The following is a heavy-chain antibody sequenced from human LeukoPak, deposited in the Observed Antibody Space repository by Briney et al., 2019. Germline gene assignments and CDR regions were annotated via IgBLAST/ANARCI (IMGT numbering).Heavy chain of an antibody. J-gene: IGHJ4*02. D-gene: IGHD5-18*01. CDR2: LSYDGSNK. Sequence: PGGSLRLSCAASGFTFSSYGMHWVRQAPGKGLEWVAVLSYDGSNKYYADSVKGRFTISRDNSKNTLYLQMNSLRAEDTAVYYCAKDSRGYSYGSYMNFDYWGQGTLVTVSS. CDR1: GFTFSSYG. CDR3: AKDSRGYSYGSYMNFDY. V-gene: IGHV3-30*18.